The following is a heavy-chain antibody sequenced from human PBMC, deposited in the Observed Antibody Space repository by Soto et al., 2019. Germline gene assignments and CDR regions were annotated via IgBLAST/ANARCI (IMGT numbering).Heavy chain of an antibody. CDR2: VHSDGTTT. CDR3: ARGDRGGFDL. CDR1: GFTFSSDW. V-gene: IGHV3-74*01. D-gene: IGHD3-10*01. J-gene: IGHJ3*01. Sequence: GSLRLSCAASGFTFSSDWMHWVRQAPGKGLVWVSRVHSDGTTTTYADSVKGRFTISRDNARNTVSLQMSSLRAEDTAIYYCARGDRGGFDLWGHGTVVTVSS.